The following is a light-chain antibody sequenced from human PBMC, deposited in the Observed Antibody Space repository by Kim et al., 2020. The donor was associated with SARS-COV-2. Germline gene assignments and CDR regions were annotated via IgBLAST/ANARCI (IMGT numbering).Light chain of an antibody. J-gene: IGKJ4*01. CDR1: QAISSW. V-gene: IGKV1-12*01. CDR3: QQANSFPLT. CDR2: SAS. Sequence: GARVTITCRASQAISSWLAWYQQRPGKAPKLLIYSASVIQSGVPSRFSGSGSGTEFTLTISSLQPEDYATYYCQQANSFPLTFGGGTKVEVK.